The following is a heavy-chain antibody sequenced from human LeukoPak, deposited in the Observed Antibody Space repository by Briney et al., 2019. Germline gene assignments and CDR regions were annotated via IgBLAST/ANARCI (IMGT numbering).Heavy chain of an antibody. CDR2: IYYSGST. CDR3: AGGFLEWLNWFDP. J-gene: IGHJ5*02. CDR1: GGSISSYY. V-gene: IGHV4-59*08. D-gene: IGHD3-3*01. Sequence: SETLSLTCTVSGGSISSYYWSWIRQPPGKGVEWIGYIYYSGSTNYNPSLKSRVTISVDTSKNQFSLKLSSVTAADTAVYYCAGGFLEWLNWFDPWGQGTLVTVSS.